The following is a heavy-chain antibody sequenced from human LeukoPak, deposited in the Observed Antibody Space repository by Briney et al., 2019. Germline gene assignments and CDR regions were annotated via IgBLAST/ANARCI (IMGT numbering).Heavy chain of an antibody. CDR3: ARHDSFIPY. Sequence: GGSLRLSCAASGFTFNYYAMSWVRQAPGKGLEWVSGISDSGGSTYYTDSVKGRFTISRDNPKNTVYLQMNNLRAEDTAVYFCARHDSFIPYWGQGSLVTVSS. V-gene: IGHV3-23*01. J-gene: IGHJ4*02. D-gene: IGHD5-18*01. CDR2: ISDSGGST. CDR1: GFTFNYYA.